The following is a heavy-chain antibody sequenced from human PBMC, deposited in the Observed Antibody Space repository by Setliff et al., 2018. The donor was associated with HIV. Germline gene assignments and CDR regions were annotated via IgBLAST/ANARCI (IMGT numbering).Heavy chain of an antibody. J-gene: IGHJ5*02. V-gene: IGHV4-34*01. Sequence: PSETLSLTCAVYGGSFSGYYWSWIRQPPGKGLEWIGEINHSGSTDYNPSLKSRVTISVDTSKNQLSLKLRSVTAADTAVYYCVRIHWLDPWGQGTLVTVSS. CDR2: INHSGST. CDR3: VRIHWLDP. CDR1: GGSFSGYY.